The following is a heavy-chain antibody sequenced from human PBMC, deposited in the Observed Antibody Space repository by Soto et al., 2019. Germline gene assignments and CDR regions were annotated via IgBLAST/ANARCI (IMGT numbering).Heavy chain of an antibody. V-gene: IGHV1-46*01. CDR1: GYTFSNYY. J-gene: IGHJ5*02. CDR2: IDPSGGHT. CDR3: ARKTSVIAYNYFDP. D-gene: IGHD6-13*01. Sequence: GASVKVSCKASGYTFSNYYIHWVRQAPGHGPEWMGIIDPSGGHTSYAQNFQGRLTMTRDTSTSTVYMELSGLRSEDTAVYYCARKTSVIAYNYFDPWGQGTLVTVSS.